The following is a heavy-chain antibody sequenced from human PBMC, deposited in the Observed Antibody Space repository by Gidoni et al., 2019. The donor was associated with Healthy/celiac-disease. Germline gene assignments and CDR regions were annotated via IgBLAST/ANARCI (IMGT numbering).Heavy chain of an antibody. CDR3: AHINWAVGAAAADFDY. Sequence: QITLKESGPTLVKPTQTLTLTCTFSGFSLSTSGVGVGWIRQPPGKALEWLALIYWNDDNRYSPSLKSRLTITKDTSKNQVVLTMTNMDPVDTATYYCAHINWAVGAAAADFDYWGQGTLVTVSS. V-gene: IGHV2-5*01. J-gene: IGHJ4*02. CDR1: GFSLSTSGVG. CDR2: IYWNDDN. D-gene: IGHD6-13*01.